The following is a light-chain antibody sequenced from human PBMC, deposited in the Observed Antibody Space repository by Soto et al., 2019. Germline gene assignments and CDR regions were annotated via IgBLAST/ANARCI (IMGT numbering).Light chain of an antibody. CDR1: SSDVGGYNF. Sequence: QSVLTQPASVSGSPGQSITISCTGTSSDVGGYNFVSWFQQHPGKAPKLLIYDVNSRPSGVSDRFSGSKSGNTASLTISGLQAGDEADYYCSSYTSSGTVVFGGGTKVTVL. V-gene: IGLV2-14*01. CDR3: SSYTSSGTVV. CDR2: DVN. J-gene: IGLJ2*01.